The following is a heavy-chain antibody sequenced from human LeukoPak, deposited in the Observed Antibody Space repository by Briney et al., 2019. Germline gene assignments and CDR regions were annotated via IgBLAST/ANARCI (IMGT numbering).Heavy chain of an antibody. V-gene: IGHV3-7*01. Sequence: GGSLRLSYAASGFTFSSYWMSWVRQAPGKGLEWVANIKQDGSEKYYVDSVKGRFTISRDNAKNSLYLQMNSLRAEDTAVYYCARTLDYGDYGDYWGQGTLVTVFS. CDR3: ARTLDYGDYGDY. CDR1: GFTFSSYW. J-gene: IGHJ4*02. CDR2: IKQDGSEK. D-gene: IGHD4-17*01.